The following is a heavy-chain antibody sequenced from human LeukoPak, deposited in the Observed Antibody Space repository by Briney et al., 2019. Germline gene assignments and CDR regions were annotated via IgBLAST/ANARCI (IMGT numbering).Heavy chain of an antibody. CDR2: IYYSGST. V-gene: IGHV4-31*03. Sequence: PSETLSLTCTVSGGSISSGGYYWSWIRQHPGKGLEWIGYIYYSGSTYYNPSLKSRVTISVDTPKNQFSLKLSSVTAADTAVYYCAGPASQDDYGDFQHWGQGTLVTVSS. J-gene: IGHJ1*01. CDR3: AGPASQDDYGDFQH. D-gene: IGHD4-17*01. CDR1: GGSISSGGYY.